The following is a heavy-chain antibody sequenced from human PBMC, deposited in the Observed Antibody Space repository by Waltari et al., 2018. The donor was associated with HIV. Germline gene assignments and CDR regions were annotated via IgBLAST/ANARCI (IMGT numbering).Heavy chain of an antibody. Sequence: QVQLQESGPGLVKFSQTLSLTCNVSGASITSGNYFWTWVRQPAGKTLEWIGRISTSGNIKYNPSLKGRVTRSRDTSNNHFSLTVTSVTAADTAVYYCAREALVYKYGRYCSDDDCYSRWFDPWGHGTQVTVSS. V-gene: IGHV4-61*02. CDR2: ISTSGNI. J-gene: IGHJ5*02. D-gene: IGHD2-21*02. CDR3: AREALVYKYGRYCSDDDCYSRWFDP. CDR1: GASITSGNYF.